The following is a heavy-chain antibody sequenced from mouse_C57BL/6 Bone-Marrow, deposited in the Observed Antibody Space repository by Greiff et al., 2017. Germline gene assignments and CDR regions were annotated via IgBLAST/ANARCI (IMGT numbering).Heavy chain of an antibody. Sequence: VKLMESGPGLVAPSQSLSITCTVSGFSLTSYGVHWVRQPPGKGLEWLVVIWSDGSTTSTSALKSRLSISKDNSESQVCLKMNSLQTDDTDMYDGARQNGDLENYFDYWGQGTTLTVSS. V-gene: IGHV2-6-1*01. CDR3: ARQNGDLENYFDY. CDR1: GFSLTSYG. CDR2: IWSDGST. J-gene: IGHJ2*01.